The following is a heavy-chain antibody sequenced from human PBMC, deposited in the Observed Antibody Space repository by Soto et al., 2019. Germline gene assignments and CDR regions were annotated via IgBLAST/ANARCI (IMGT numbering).Heavy chain of an antibody. D-gene: IGHD6-13*01. CDR3: AREEGGAAGNFDY. CDR2: IIPILGIS. V-gene: IGHV1-69*08. Sequence: QVQLVQSGAEVKKPGSSVKVSCKASGGTFNSYTISWVRQAPGQGLEWMGRIIPILGISNYAQKFQGRVTITAEKSTTTAYMELSSLRSEDTAVYYCAREEGGAAGNFDYWGQGTLVTVSS. J-gene: IGHJ4*02. CDR1: GGTFNSYT.